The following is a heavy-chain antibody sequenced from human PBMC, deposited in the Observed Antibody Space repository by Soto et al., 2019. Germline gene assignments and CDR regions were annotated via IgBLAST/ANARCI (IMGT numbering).Heavy chain of an antibody. CDR2: ISWNSGNI. D-gene: IGHD6-13*01. CDR1: EFTFDDYA. Sequence: GGSLRLSCAASEFTFDDYAMHWVRQAPGKGLEWVSGISWNSGNIGYADSVKGRFTISRDNAKNSLYLQMNSLRTEDTALYYCVKDITLGIAATAGAFDIWGQGTMVTVSS. J-gene: IGHJ3*02. CDR3: VKDITLGIAATAGAFDI. V-gene: IGHV3-9*01.